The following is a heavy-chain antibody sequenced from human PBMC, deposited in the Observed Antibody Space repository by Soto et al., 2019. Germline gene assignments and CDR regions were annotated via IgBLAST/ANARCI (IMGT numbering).Heavy chain of an antibody. Sequence: GGSLRLSCSASGFTFSSYAMHWVRQAPGKGLEYVSSISTNGGSTHYADSVKGRFTISRDNSKNTQYLQMSSLRADDTAVYFCVKGEYYYDSSGYYPFDYWGQGTLVTVSS. J-gene: IGHJ4*02. CDR1: GFTFSSYA. CDR3: VKGEYYYDSSGYYPFDY. D-gene: IGHD3-22*01. CDR2: ISTNGGST. V-gene: IGHV3-64D*06.